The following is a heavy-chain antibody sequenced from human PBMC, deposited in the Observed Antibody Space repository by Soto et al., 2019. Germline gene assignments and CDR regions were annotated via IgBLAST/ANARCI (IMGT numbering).Heavy chain of an antibody. J-gene: IGHJ4*02. D-gene: IGHD2-2*01. CDR3: ARAPDIVLVPAVLMSRMDY. CDR2: ISAYNGNT. Sequence: QVQLVQSGAEVKKPGASVKVSCKTSGYTFTTSGISWVRQAPGHGLEWMGWISAYNGNTNYAQKLQGRVSMTTDTSTSTAYMDLRSLRSDDTAVYYCARAPDIVLVPAVLMSRMDYWGQGTLVTVSS. CDR1: GYTFTTSG. V-gene: IGHV1-18*01.